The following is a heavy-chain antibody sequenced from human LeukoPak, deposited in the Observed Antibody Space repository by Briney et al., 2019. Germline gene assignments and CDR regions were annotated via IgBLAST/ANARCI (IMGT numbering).Heavy chain of an antibody. CDR2: IYYSGSP. V-gene: IGHV4-61*08. CDR3: ARSLRYFDWSDAFDI. CDR1: GGSISSGDYY. D-gene: IGHD3-9*01. Sequence: PSETLSLTCTVSGGSISSGDYYWSWIRQPPGKGLEWIGYIYYSGSPNYNPSLKSRVTISVDTSKHQCSLKLSSVTAADTAVYYCARSLRYFDWSDAFDIWGQGTMVTVSS. J-gene: IGHJ3*02.